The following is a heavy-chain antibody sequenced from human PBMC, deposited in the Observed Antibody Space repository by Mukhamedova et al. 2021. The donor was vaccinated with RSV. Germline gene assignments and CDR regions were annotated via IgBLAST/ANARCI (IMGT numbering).Heavy chain of an antibody. D-gene: IGHD4-23*01. CDR3: ARHVYGGQSYFDS. J-gene: IGHJ4*02. Sequence: GLEWVANINDDGDEKYYVESVKGRFTTSRDNAENSLFLQMNSLRADDTAVYYCARHVYGGQSYFDSWGQGTL. V-gene: IGHV3-7*03. CDR2: INDDGDEK.